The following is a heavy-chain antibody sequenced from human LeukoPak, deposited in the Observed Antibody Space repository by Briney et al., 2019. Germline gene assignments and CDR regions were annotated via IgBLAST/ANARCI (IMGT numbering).Heavy chain of an antibody. CDR2: IIPIFGTA. J-gene: IGHJ4*02. CDR3: ARGDYYGSGTYLYYFDY. V-gene: IGHV1-69*13. CDR1: GGTFSNYV. D-gene: IGHD3-10*01. Sequence: EASAKVSCKASGGTFSNYVINWVRQAPGQGLEWMGGIIPIFGTANYAQKFQGRVTITADESTSTAYMELSSLRSEDTALYYCARGDYYGSGTYLYYFDYWGQGTLVTVSS.